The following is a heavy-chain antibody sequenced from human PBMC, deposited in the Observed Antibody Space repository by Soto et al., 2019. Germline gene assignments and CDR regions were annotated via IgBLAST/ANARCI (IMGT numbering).Heavy chain of an antibody. D-gene: IGHD2-15*01. J-gene: IGHJ4*02. CDR3: ARDQSHPYCSGGSCYSEYYFDY. CDR2: INPSGGST. Sequence: ASVKVSCKASGYTFTSYYMHWVRQAPGQGLEWMGIINPSGGSTSYAQKFQGRVTMTRDTSTSTVYMELSSLRSEDTAVYYCARDQSHPYCSGGSCYSEYYFDYWGQGTLVTVSS. V-gene: IGHV1-46*01. CDR1: GYTFTSYY.